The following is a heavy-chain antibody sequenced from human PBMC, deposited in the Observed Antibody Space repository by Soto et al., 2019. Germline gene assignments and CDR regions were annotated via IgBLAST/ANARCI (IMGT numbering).Heavy chain of an antibody. J-gene: IGHJ6*02. V-gene: IGHV1-69*02. CDR2: IIPVLGVT. CDR3: ARRRYCGADCYSKYYYGMDV. D-gene: IGHD2-21*02. Sequence: QVQLVQSGAEAKKPGSSVKVSCQASGSTFSSYTVSWVRQAPGQGLEWMGRIIPVLGVTNYAPKFKGRVTITADKSKTTVYMELSSLRSGDTAVYYCARRRYCGADCYSKYYYGMDVWGQGTTVTVSS. CDR1: GSTFSSYT.